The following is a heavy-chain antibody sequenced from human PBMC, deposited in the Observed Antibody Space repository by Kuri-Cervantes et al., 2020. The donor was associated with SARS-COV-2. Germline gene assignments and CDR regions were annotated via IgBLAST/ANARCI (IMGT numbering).Heavy chain of an antibody. J-gene: IGHJ4*02. D-gene: IGHD6-6*01. Sequence: SETLSLTCTVSGGSIGSYYWSWIRQPAGKGLEWIGRIYTSGSTNYNPSLKSRVTMSVDTSKNQFSLKLSSVTAADTAVYYCARGPRWSIAASFDYWGQGTLVTVSS. V-gene: IGHV4-4*07. CDR2: IYTSGST. CDR1: GGSIGSYY. CDR3: ARGPRWSIAASFDY.